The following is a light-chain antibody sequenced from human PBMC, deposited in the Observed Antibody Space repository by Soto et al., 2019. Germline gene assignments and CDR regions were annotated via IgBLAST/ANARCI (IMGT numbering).Light chain of an antibody. V-gene: IGKV3-20*01. Sequence: EIVLTQSPGTLSLSPGERATLSCRASQSVSDSYLAWYQQKPGQAPRLLIYASSRATGIPDRFSGSWSGTDFTLTSSRLEPEDFAVYYWQHYGTSALFGPGTKVDIK. CDR3: QHYGTSAL. CDR1: QSVSDSY. J-gene: IGKJ3*01. CDR2: AS.